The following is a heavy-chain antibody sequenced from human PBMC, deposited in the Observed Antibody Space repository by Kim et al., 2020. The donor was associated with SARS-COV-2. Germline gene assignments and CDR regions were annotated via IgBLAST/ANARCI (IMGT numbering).Heavy chain of an antibody. V-gene: IGHV3-23*01. CDR3: AKDPVGATLPYGMDV. CDR1: GFTFSSYA. CDR2: ISGSGGST. J-gene: IGHJ6*02. D-gene: IGHD1-26*01. Sequence: GGSLRLSCAASGFTFSSYAMSWVRQAPGKGLEWVSAISGSGGSTYYADSVKGRFTISRDNSKNTLYLQMNSLRAEDTAVYYCAKDPVGATLPYGMDVWGQGTTVTVSS.